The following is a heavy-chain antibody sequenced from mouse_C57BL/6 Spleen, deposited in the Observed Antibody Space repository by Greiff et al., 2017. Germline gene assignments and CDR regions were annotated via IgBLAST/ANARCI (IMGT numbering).Heavy chain of an antibody. Sequence: VQLQQPGAELVKPGASVKLSCKASGYTFTSYWMQWVKQRPGQGLEWIGEIDPSDSYTDYNQKFKGKATLTVDTSSSTAYMQLSSLTSEDSAVYYCARWDYGSSWYFDYWGQGTTLTVSS. CDR1: GYTFTSYW. J-gene: IGHJ2*01. D-gene: IGHD1-1*01. CDR3: ARWDYGSSWYFDY. CDR2: IDPSDSYT. V-gene: IGHV1-50*01.